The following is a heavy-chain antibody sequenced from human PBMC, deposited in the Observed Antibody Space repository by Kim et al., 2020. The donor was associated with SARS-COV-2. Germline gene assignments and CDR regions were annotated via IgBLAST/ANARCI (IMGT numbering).Heavy chain of an antibody. J-gene: IGHJ4*02. CDR2: GDST. CDR3: ENGGGLGH. Sequence: GDSTYDAESVRGRFSISRDNSKNTVSLEMNSLRVEDTAVYYCENGGGLGHWGQGTLVTVSS. V-gene: IGHV3-23*01. D-gene: IGHD2-15*01.